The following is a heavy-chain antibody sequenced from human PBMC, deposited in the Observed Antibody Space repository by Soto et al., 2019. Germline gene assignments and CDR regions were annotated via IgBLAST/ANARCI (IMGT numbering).Heavy chain of an antibody. J-gene: IGHJ6*02. CDR3: ARGIDFWSGYSSADLAYGMDV. Sequence: QVQLVQSGAEVKKPGSSVKVSCKASGGTFSSYAISWVRQAPGQGLEWMGGIIPIFGTANYAQKFQGRVTITADESTSTAYMELSSLRSEDTAVYYCARGIDFWSGYSSADLAYGMDVWGQGTTVTVSS. CDR2: IIPIFGTA. V-gene: IGHV1-69*12. D-gene: IGHD3-3*01. CDR1: GGTFSSYA.